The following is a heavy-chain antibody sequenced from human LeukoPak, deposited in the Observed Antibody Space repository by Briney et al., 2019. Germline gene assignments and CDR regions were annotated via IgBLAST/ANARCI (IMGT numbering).Heavy chain of an antibody. CDR1: GGSISSYY. J-gene: IGHJ4*02. D-gene: IGHD1-14*01. CDR3: ARSTYHTYYFDY. V-gene: IGHV4-4*07. CDR2: IYTSGST. Sequence: SVTLSLTCTVSGGSISSYYWSWIRQPAGKGLEWIGRIYTSGSTNYIPSLKSRVTMSVDTSKNQFSLKLSSVTAADTAVYYCARSTYHTYYFDYWGQGTLVTVSS.